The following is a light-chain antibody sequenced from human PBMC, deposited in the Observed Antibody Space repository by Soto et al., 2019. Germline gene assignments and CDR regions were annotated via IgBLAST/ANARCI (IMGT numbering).Light chain of an antibody. V-gene: IGKV3D-15*01. CDR3: QQYGTGPQLT. CDR2: GGS. CDR1: QGVPSSR. J-gene: IGKJ1*01. Sequence: EIQMPQSPATLSVSPGETVTLSCRASQGVPSSRVAWYQQSPGEAPRLLLYGGSTRALGIPARFSGRGSGKAFKLTISSLLSGDMAVYHCQQYGTGPQLTFGQGTKV.